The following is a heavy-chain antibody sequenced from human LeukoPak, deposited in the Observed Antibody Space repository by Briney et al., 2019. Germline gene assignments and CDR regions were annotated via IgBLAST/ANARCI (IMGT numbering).Heavy chain of an antibody. CDR2: MKQDGSEK. CDR3: ARLVVVAATVWIDP. CDR1: GFTFSNYW. J-gene: IGHJ5*02. D-gene: IGHD2-15*01. V-gene: IGHV3-7*03. Sequence: SGGSLRLSCAASGFTFSNYWMSWVRQAPGKGLEWVANMKQDGSEKYYVDSVKGRFTISRDNAKNSVFLQMNSLRAEDTAVYYCARLVVVAATVWIDPWGQGTLVTVSS.